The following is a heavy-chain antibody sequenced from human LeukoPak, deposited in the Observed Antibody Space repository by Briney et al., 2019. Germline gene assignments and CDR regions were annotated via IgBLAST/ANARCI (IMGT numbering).Heavy chain of an antibody. CDR2: IWYDGSKR. Sequence: PGGSLRLSCAASGFTFSSYGMHWVRQAPGKGLEWVAVIWYDGSKRYYADSVKGRFTISRDDSKNTLSLQMNSLRVEDTAVYYCATDWEPVTTSPLYGMDVWGQGTTVTVSS. V-gene: IGHV3-33*01. J-gene: IGHJ6*02. CDR3: ATDWEPVTTSPLYGMDV. D-gene: IGHD4-17*01. CDR1: GFTFSSYG.